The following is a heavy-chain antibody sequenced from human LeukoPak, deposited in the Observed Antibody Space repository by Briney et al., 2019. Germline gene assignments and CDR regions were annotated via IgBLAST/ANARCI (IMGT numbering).Heavy chain of an antibody. Sequence: ASVKVSCKASGGTFSSYAISWVRQAPGQGLEWMGGIIPIFGTANYARKFQGRVTITADESTSTAYMELSSLRSEDTAVYYCANHAFSGSYYSDYWGQGTLVTVSS. CDR1: GGTFSSYA. CDR2: IIPIFGTA. J-gene: IGHJ4*02. D-gene: IGHD1-26*01. CDR3: ANHAFSGSYYSDY. V-gene: IGHV1-69*13.